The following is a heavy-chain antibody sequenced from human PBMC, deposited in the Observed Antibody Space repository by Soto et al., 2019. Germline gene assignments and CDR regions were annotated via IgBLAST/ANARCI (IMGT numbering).Heavy chain of an antibody. J-gene: IGHJ4*02. Sequence: GGSLRLSCAASGFTFSSYAMSWVRQAPGMGLEWVSAISGSGGSTYYADSVKGRFTISRDNSKNTLYLQMNSLRAEDTAVYYCAKDTPEAGAVRDEAPTFDYWGQGTLVTVSS. CDR3: AKDTPEAGAVRDEAPTFDY. CDR2: ISGSGGST. D-gene: IGHD3-10*01. V-gene: IGHV3-23*01. CDR1: GFTFSSYA.